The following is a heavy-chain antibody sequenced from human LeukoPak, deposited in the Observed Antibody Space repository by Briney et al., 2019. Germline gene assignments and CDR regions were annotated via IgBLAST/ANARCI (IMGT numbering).Heavy chain of an antibody. J-gene: IGHJ6*02. CDR1: GGTFSSYA. CDR3: ARGGPLTTVTTNYYYGMDV. CDR2: IIPIFGTA. V-gene: IGHV1-69*01. Sequence: ASVKVSCKASGGTFSSYAISWVRQAPGQGLEWMGGIIPIFGTANYAQKFQGRVTITADESTSTAYMELSSLRSEDTAVYYCARGGPLTTVTTNYYYGMDVWGQGTTVTVSS. D-gene: IGHD4-17*01.